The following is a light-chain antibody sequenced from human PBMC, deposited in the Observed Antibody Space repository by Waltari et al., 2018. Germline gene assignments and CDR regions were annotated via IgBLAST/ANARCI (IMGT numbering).Light chain of an antibody. CDR2: DVN. CDR1: SNVLGTYDF. Sequence: QSALTQPASVSGSPGQSIPISCPGTSNVLGTYDFAYWYQHPPRKVPKIIIFDVNKRPSGASSRFSGSKSGNTASLTISGLQAEDEADYYCCSFTVRSTYVYGSGTKVTV. V-gene: IGLV2-14*03. CDR3: CSFTVRSTYV. J-gene: IGLJ1*01.